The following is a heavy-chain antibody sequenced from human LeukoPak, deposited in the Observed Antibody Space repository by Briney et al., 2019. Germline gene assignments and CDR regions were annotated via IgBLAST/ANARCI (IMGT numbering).Heavy chain of an antibody. V-gene: IGHV4-4*07. CDR2: IYTSGST. D-gene: IGHD2-8*01. CDR1: GASISSYY. CDR3: ASFGVFQYLDY. Sequence: SETLSLTCTVSGASISSYYWSWMRQPAGRGLEWIGRIYTSGSTNYNPSLKSRVTMSVHTSKNQFSLKLSSVTAADTAVYYCASFGVFQYLDYWGQGTLVTVYS. J-gene: IGHJ4*02.